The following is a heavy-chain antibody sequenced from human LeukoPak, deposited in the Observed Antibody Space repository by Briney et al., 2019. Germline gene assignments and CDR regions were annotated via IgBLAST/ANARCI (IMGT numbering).Heavy chain of an antibody. V-gene: IGHV3-7*01. J-gene: IGHJ6*04. CDR1: GFTFSNYW. CDR2: IKQDGSEK. CDR3: AELGITMIGGV. D-gene: IGHD3-10*02. Sequence: GGSLRLSCAASGFTFSNYWMNWVRQAPGKGLEWVANIKQDGSEKYYVDSVKGRFSISRDNAKNSLYLQMNSLRAEDTAVYYCAELGITMIGGVWGKGTTVTFSS.